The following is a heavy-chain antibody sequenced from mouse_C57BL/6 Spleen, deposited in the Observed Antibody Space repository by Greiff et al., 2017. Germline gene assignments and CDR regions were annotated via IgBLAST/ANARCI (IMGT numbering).Heavy chain of an antibody. D-gene: IGHD1-1*01. J-gene: IGHJ4*01. V-gene: IGHV1-82*01. CDR2: IYPGDGDT. Sequence: QVQLQQSGPELVKPGASVKISCKASGYAFSSSWMNWVKQRPGKGLEWIGRIYPGDGDTNYNGKFKGKATLTADKSSSTAYMQLSSLTSEDSAVYFFAGYGSSSYAMDYWGQGTSVTVSS. CDR3: AGYGSSSYAMDY. CDR1: GYAFSSSW.